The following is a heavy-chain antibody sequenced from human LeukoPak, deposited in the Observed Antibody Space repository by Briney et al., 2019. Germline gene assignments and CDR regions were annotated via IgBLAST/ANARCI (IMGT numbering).Heavy chain of an antibody. CDR2: INPNSGGT. CDR1: GYTFTGYY. J-gene: IGHJ4*02. V-gene: IGHV1-2*04. CDR3: ARGGRYYTRWQYYFDY. D-gene: IGHD1-26*01. Sequence: ASVKVSCKASGYTFTGYYMHWVRQAPGQGLEWMGWINPNSGGTNYAQKFQGWVTMTRDTSISTAYMELSRLRSDDTAVYYCARGGRYYTRWQYYFDYWGQGTLVIGSS.